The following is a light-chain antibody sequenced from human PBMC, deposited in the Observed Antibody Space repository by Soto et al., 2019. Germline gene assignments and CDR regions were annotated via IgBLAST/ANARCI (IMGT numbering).Light chain of an antibody. Sequence: DIQMTQSPSSLSASVGDRVTITCRASQGISNYLAWYQQKRGKVPKLRTYAASTLQSGVPSRFSGSGSGTDFTLTISSLHPEEVATYYCQKYNSAPPPFGGGTKVEIK. V-gene: IGKV1-27*01. CDR1: QGISNY. CDR3: QKYNSAPPP. CDR2: AAS. J-gene: IGKJ4*01.